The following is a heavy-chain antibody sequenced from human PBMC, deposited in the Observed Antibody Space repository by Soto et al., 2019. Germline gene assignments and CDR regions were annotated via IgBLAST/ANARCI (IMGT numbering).Heavy chain of an antibody. CDR3: ARVGPYYYYYYMDV. CDR1: GYTFTSYD. CDR2: MNPNSGNT. J-gene: IGHJ6*03. V-gene: IGHV1-8*01. Sequence: ASVKVSCKASGYTFTSYDINWVRQDTGQGLEWMGWMNPNSGNTGYAQKFQGRVTMTRNTSISTTYMELSSLRSEDTAVYYCARVGPYYYYYYMDVWGKGTTVTVSS.